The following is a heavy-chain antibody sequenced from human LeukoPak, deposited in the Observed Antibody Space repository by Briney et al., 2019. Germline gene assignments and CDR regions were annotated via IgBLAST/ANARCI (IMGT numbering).Heavy chain of an antibody. Sequence: PSETLSLTCTVSGGSISSGGYSWSWIRQPPGKGLEWIGYIYHSGSTNYNPSLKSRVTISVDTSKNQFSLKLSSVTAADTAVYYCARGVRFGVREAFDIWGQGTMVTVSS. CDR2: IYHSGST. D-gene: IGHD3-10*01. J-gene: IGHJ3*02. CDR3: ARGVRFGVREAFDI. V-gene: IGHV4-30-2*01. CDR1: GGSISSGGYS.